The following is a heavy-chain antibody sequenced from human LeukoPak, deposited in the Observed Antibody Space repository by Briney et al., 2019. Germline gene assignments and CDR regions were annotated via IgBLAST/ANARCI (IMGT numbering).Heavy chain of an antibody. V-gene: IGHV3-21*01. CDR1: RFTFSSYS. J-gene: IGHJ5*02. Sequence: PGGSLRLSXAASRFTFSSYSMSWVCQAPGKGLEWVSSISSGSGYIYYADSVKGRFTISRDNAKNSLYLQMNSLRAEDTAVYYCARDYQLGRAWFDPWGQGTLVAVSS. CDR3: ARDYQLGRAWFDP. D-gene: IGHD5-24*01. CDR2: ISSGSGYI.